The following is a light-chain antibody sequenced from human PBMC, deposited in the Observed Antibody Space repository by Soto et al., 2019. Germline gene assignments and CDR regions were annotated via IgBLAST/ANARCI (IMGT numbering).Light chain of an antibody. Sequence: QSALTQPASVSGSPGQSITISCTGTSSDIGSYNYVAWYQQFPGKTPKLLIHDNRKRPAGIADRFSGSKTGTSATLGITGVGTGDEADYYCGTWDSSLSAAVFGGGTKLTVL. J-gene: IGLJ2*01. V-gene: IGLV1-51*01. CDR1: SSDIGSYNY. CDR3: GTWDSSLSAAV. CDR2: DNR.